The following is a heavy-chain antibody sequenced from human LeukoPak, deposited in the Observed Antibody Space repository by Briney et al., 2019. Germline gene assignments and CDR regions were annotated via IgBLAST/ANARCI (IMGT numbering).Heavy chain of an antibody. J-gene: IGHJ4*02. CDR2: IYYSGST. D-gene: IGHD5-24*01. V-gene: IGHV4-59*01. CDR1: GGSISSYY. CDR3: ARGTGIWGWLSY. Sequence: SETLSLTCTVSGGSISSYYWSWIRQPPGKGLEWIGYIYYSGSTNYNPSLKSRVTISVDTSKNQFSLKLSSVTAADTAVYYCARGTGIWGWLSYWGQGTLVTVSS.